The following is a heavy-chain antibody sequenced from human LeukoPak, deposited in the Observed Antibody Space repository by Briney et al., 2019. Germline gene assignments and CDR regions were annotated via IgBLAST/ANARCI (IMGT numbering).Heavy chain of an antibody. CDR1: GGSFSGYY. J-gene: IGHJ3*02. CDR3: ARVYGVGASDI. CDR2: IYYSGST. Sequence: SETLSLTCAVYGGSFSGYYWGWIRQPPGKGLEWIGIIYYSGSTYSNPSLRSRVTISVDKSKNQFSLKLTSVTAADTAVYYCARVYGVGASDIWGQGTMVTVSS. D-gene: IGHD4-17*01. V-gene: IGHV4-34*01.